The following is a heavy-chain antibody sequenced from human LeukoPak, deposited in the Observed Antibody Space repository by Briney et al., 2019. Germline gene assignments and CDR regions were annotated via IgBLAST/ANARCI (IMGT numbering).Heavy chain of an antibody. Sequence: SETLSLTCTVSSDSISSSSYYWGWIRQPPGKGLEWIGSIYYSGSTYYNPSLKSRVTMSVDTSKNQFSLKLSSVTAADTAVYYCARGRGDYGLNYFDYWGQGTLVTVSS. J-gene: IGHJ4*02. CDR1: SDSISSSSYY. CDR2: IYYSGST. V-gene: IGHV4-39*01. D-gene: IGHD4-17*01. CDR3: ARGRGDYGLNYFDY.